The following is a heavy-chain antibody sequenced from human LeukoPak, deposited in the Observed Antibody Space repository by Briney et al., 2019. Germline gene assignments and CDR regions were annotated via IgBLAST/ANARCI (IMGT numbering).Heavy chain of an antibody. V-gene: IGHV3-11*01. J-gene: IGHJ4*02. Sequence: GGSLRLSCAASGFTFSDYNMRWIRQAPGKGLEWVSSISRSGSTKYYADSVKGRFTISRDNAKNSLFLQMNSLRAEDTAVYYCAIPETYCSSTSCSNWGQGTLVTVSS. CDR1: GFTFSDYN. D-gene: IGHD2-2*01. CDR2: ISRSGSTK. CDR3: AIPETYCSSTSCSN.